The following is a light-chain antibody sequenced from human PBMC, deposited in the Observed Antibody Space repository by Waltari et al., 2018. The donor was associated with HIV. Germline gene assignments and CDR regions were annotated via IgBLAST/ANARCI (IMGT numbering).Light chain of an antibody. CDR1: ESFNIRY. J-gene: IGKJ2*02. CDR3: QQFGSPPPST. V-gene: IGKV3-20*01. Sequence: ENVLTQSPGALSLPPGDRATLPCRAGESFNIRYFAWYQQKHGQAPRLLIYGASNRATGVPDRFSGSGSGTDVTLSISRVEHEDSAIYYCQQFGSPPPSTFGQGTKLEIK. CDR2: GAS.